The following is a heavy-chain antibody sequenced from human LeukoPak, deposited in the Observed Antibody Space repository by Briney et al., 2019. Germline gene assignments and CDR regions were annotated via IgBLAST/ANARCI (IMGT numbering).Heavy chain of an antibody. V-gene: IGHV1-18*01. CDR2: ISAYNGNT. D-gene: IGHD2-2*01. Sequence: ASVKVSCKASGYTFTSYGISWVRQAPGQGLEWMGWISAYNGNTNYAQKLQGRVTMTTDTSTSTAYMELRSLRSEDTAVYYCARTPLGYCSSTSCQPLDYWGQGTLVTVSS. CDR1: GYTFTSYG. CDR3: ARTPLGYCSSTSCQPLDY. J-gene: IGHJ4*02.